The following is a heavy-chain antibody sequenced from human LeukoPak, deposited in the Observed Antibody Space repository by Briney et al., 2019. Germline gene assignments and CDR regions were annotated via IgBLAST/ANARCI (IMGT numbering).Heavy chain of an antibody. V-gene: IGHV3-30*04. J-gene: IGHJ6*03. CDR2: ISDDGRDT. CDR3: ARVGRVSIYPSYMDV. CDR1: GFTFSTFP. Sequence: GTSLRLSCEASGFTFSTFPMHWVRQTPDKRLEWVAVISDDGRDTYYADSVKGRFTISGDNSKNTLYLQMNSLSPEDTAVVYCARVGRVSIYPSYMDVWGKGTTVTVPS. D-gene: IGHD6-6*01.